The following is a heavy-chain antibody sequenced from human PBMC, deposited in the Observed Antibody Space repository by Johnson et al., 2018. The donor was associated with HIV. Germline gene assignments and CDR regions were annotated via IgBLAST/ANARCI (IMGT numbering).Heavy chain of an antibody. D-gene: IGHD1-26*01. J-gene: IGHJ3*01. CDR2: ISSSGSTI. CDR3: AREGVSGSYYDAFDL. CDR1: RFTFSSYW. Sequence: VQLVESGGGLVQPGGSLRLSCAASRFTFSSYWMHWVRQAPGKGLEWVSYISSSGSTIYYADSVKGRFTSSRDNSKNTLYLQMDSLRADDTAVYYCAREGVSGSYYDAFDLWGQGTMVTVSS. V-gene: IGHV3-48*01.